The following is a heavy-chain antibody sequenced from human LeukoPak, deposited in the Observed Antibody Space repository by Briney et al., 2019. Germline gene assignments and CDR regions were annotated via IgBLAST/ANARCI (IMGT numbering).Heavy chain of an antibody. J-gene: IGHJ5*02. Sequence: PSETLSLTCAVSGYSISSGYYWGWIRQPPGKGLEWIGSIYHSGSTYYNPSLKSRVTISVDTSKNPFSLKLSSVTAADTAVYYCARMTTVTTSWFDPWGQGTLVTVSS. CDR1: GYSISSGYY. CDR3: ARMTTVTTSWFDP. CDR2: IYHSGST. V-gene: IGHV4-38-2*01. D-gene: IGHD4-17*01.